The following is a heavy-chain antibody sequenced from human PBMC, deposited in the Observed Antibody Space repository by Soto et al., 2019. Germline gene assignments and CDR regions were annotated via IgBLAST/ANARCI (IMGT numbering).Heavy chain of an antibody. CDR3: ARLGASSGWYLRGYYFDY. Sequence: PSETLSLTCTVSGGSISSYYWSWIRQPPGKGLEWIGYIYYSGSTNYNPSLKSRVTISVDTSKNQVSLKLSSVTAADTAVYYCARLGASSGWYLRGYYFDYWGQGTLVTVSS. CDR1: GGSISSYY. J-gene: IGHJ4*02. CDR2: IYYSGST. D-gene: IGHD6-19*01. V-gene: IGHV4-59*01.